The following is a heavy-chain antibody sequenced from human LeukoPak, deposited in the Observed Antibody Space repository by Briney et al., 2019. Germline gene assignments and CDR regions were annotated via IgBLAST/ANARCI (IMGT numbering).Heavy chain of an antibody. CDR2: INHSGST. J-gene: IGHJ4*02. Sequence: SETLSLTCAVYGGSFSGYYWSWIRQPPGKGLEWIGEINHSGSTNYNPSHKSRVTISVDTSKNQFSLKLSSVTAADTAVYYCARGGRGLVARPDYWGQGTLVTVSS. D-gene: IGHD3/OR15-3a*01. CDR3: ARGGRGLVARPDY. CDR1: GGSFSGYY. V-gene: IGHV4-34*01.